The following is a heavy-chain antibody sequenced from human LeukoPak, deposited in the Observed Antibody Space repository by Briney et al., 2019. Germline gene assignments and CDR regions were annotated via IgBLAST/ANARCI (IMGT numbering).Heavy chain of an antibody. Sequence: GASVKVSCKASGYTFTSYGISWVRQAPGQGLEWMGWISAYNGNTNYAQKLQGRVTMTTDTSTSTAYMELRSLRSDDTAVYYCARQGQQLVRGGYFDYWGQGTLVTVSS. J-gene: IGHJ4*02. CDR2: ISAYNGNT. CDR3: ARQGQQLVRGGYFDY. CDR1: GYTFTSYG. V-gene: IGHV1-18*01. D-gene: IGHD6-13*01.